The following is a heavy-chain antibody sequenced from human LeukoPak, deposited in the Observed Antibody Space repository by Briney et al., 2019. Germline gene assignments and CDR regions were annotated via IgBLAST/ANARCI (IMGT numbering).Heavy chain of an antibody. D-gene: IGHD1-26*01. CDR2: ISYDGSNK. Sequence: GGSLRLSCAASAFSFSTYAMHWVRQAPGQGLEWVAFISYDGSNKYYADSVKGRFTISRDNSKNTLYLQMNSLRAEDTAVYYCAREVGSTAYFDYWGQGTLVTVSS. CDR3: AREVGSTAYFDY. J-gene: IGHJ4*02. CDR1: AFSFSTYA. V-gene: IGHV3-30*04.